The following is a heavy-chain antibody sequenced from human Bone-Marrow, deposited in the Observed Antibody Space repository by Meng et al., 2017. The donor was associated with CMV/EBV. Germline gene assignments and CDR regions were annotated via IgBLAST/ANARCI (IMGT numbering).Heavy chain of an antibody. J-gene: IGHJ4*02. CDR3: ARRLPCIAGDCYFSAD. Sequence: QVELGESGPEVKKPWASVKVSCKASSYTSITDGINWVRQAPGQELEWMGWISDYNGYTRNAQKFQCRVTMTTDTSTSTAYMELRSLTSDDTAVYYCARRLPCIAGDCYFSADWGQGTLVTVSS. CDR2: ISDYNGYT. V-gene: IGHV1-18*01. CDR1: SYTSITDG. D-gene: IGHD2-21*01.